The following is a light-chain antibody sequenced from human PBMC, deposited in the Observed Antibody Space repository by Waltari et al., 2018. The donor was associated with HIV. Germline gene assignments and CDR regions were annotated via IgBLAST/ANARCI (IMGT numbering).Light chain of an antibody. CDR1: QSLLFSSTGKNF. V-gene: IGKV4-1*01. J-gene: IGKJ2*01. Sequence: DIVITQSPDALTVSLGARATINCKSSQSLLFSSTGKNFLAWYQLGPGPPPKLLLSWATSRGTGGPERFGGTASGTNFTLSIDHFQAEDVAIYYCQQYFTNPRTVGQGTELQI. CDR2: WAT. CDR3: QQYFTNPRT.